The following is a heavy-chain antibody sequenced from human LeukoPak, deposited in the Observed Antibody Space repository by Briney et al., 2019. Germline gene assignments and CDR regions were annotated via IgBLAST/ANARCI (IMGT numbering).Heavy chain of an antibody. CDR2: INILSNYI. CDR3: ARDSHSSSWYSEFDY. D-gene: IGHD6-13*01. Sequence: GGSLRLSCAASGFTFSSYSMNWVRQAPGKGLEWVSSINILSNYIYYADSVKGRFTISRDNVKNSPYLQMNSLRAEDTAVYYCARDSHSSSWYSEFDYWGQGTLVTVSS. J-gene: IGHJ4*02. CDR1: GFTFSSYS. V-gene: IGHV3-21*01.